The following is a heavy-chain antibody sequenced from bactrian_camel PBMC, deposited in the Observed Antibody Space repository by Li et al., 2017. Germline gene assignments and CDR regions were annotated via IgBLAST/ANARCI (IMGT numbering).Heavy chain of an antibody. CDR1: ETMFSRYC. CDR3: AAEVAPSTDGYCEA. Sequence: HVQLVESGGGSVQAGGSLRLSCVASETMFSRYCLGWFRQAPGKEREGVAALDQEGRTNYADFVKGRFTISHDMVKNIVYLQIDSLKPDDTGIYYCAAEVAPSTDGYCEARGQGTQVTVS. CDR2: LDQEGRT. D-gene: IGHD2*01. J-gene: IGHJ4*01. V-gene: IGHV3S53*01.